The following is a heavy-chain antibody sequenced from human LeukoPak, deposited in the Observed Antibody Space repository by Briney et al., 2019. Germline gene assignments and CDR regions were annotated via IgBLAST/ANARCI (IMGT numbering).Heavy chain of an antibody. J-gene: IGHJ4*02. CDR1: GFIVSSNY. V-gene: IGHV4-39*01. D-gene: IGHD3-22*01. CDR2: IHYTGST. Sequence: PGGSLRLSCAASGFIVSSNYISWLRQPPGKGLEWIATIHYTGSTYYNPSLKSRVTISVDTSKNQFSLKLSSVTAADTAMYYCARYWGPYDNSGAYFDYWGQGTLVTVSS. CDR3: ARYWGPYDNSGAYFDY.